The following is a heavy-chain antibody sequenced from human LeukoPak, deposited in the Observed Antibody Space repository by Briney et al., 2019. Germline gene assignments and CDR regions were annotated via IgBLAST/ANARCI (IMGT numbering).Heavy chain of an antibody. CDR1: GFTFSSFA. D-gene: IGHD5-18*01. Sequence: GGSLRLSYADSGFTFSSFAMTWVRQAPGKGLEWVSSISGDATKTHYAESVKGRFTISRDNSKNTMYLQMNSLRAEETAVYYCAKLGGVRRGYSYGPGDHWGQGTLVTVSS. V-gene: IGHV3-23*01. CDR2: ISGDATKT. CDR3: AKLGGVRRGYSYGPGDH. J-gene: IGHJ4*02.